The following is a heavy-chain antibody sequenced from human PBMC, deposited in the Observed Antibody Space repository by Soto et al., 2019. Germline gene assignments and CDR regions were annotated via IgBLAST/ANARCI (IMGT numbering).Heavy chain of an antibody. J-gene: IGHJ6*02. D-gene: IGHD3-10*01. Sequence: GGSLRLSCAASGFTFSSYGMHWVRQAPGKGLEWVSGISGSGGSTYDADSVKGHFTISRDNSKNTLYLQVHSLRAEDTAVYYCAKLGVRGVPSYFSMDVWGQGTTVTVSS. CDR1: GFTFSSYG. CDR3: AKLGVRGVPSYFSMDV. CDR2: ISGSGGST. V-gene: IGHV3-23*01.